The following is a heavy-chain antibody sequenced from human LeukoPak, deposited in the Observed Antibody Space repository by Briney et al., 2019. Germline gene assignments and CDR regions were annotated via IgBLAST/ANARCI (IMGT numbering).Heavy chain of an antibody. J-gene: IGHJ6*03. CDR3: ARSSPPTYYHFYYYMDV. CDR1: GYTFTGDY. D-gene: IGHD6-13*01. V-gene: IGHV1-2*02. CDR2: INPNSGGA. Sequence: ASVRVSCKASGYTFTGDYMHWVRQAPGQGLEWRGWINPNSGGAKYAQNFQGRVIMTTDTSISTAYMELSSMRSDDPAVYYSARSSPPTYYHFYYYMDVWGKGSTVTVSS.